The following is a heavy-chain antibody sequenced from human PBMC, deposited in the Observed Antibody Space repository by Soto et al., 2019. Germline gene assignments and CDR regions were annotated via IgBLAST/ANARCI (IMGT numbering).Heavy chain of an antibody. Sequence: ASVKVSCKASGYTFTGYYMHWVRQAPGKGLEWMGGFDPEDGETIYAQKFQGRVTMTEDTSTDTAYMELSSLRSEDTAVYYCATGIYYYGSGSYYNAWFDPWGQGTLVTVSS. D-gene: IGHD3-10*01. CDR1: GYTFTGYY. CDR3: ATGIYYYGSGSYYNAWFDP. V-gene: IGHV1-24*01. J-gene: IGHJ5*02. CDR2: FDPEDGET.